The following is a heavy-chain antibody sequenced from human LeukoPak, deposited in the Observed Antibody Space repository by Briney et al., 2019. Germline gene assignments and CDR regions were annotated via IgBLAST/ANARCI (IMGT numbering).Heavy chain of an antibody. CDR3: ARDFSFDY. J-gene: IGHJ4*02. D-gene: IGHD3-3*01. V-gene: IGHV3-7*01. CDR1: GFTFGDYA. Sequence: GRSLRLSCTASGFTFGDYAMSWFRQAPGKGLEWVANIKQDGSEKYYVDSVKGRFTISRDNAKNSLYLQMNSLRAEDTAVYYCARDFSFDYWGQGTLVTVSS. CDR2: IKQDGSEK.